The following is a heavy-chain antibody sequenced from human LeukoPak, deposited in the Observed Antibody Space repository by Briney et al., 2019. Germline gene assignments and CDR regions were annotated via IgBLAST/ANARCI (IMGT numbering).Heavy chain of an antibody. CDR3: AKDWVNSGYDPRLFDY. CDR1: GFTFSSYA. V-gene: IGHV3-23*01. CDR2: ISGGGGGT. D-gene: IGHD5-12*01. J-gene: IGHJ4*02. Sequence: PGGSLRLSCAASGFTFSSYAMSWVRQAPGKGLEWVSAISGGGGGTYYADSVKGRFTISRDNSKNTLYLQINSLRAEDTAVYYCAKDWVNSGYDPRLFDYWGQGTLVTVSS.